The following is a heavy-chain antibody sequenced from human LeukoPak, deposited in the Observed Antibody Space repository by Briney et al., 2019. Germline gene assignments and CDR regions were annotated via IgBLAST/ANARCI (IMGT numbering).Heavy chain of an antibody. CDR3: AKRRYDSSGHFDS. Sequence: GGSLRLSCAASGFTVSDYSMSWVRQAPGKGLEWVSAISGSGSYTDYADSVKGRFTISKDNSKNTLYMRMSSLRAEDTVVYYCAKRRYDSSGHFDSWGQGTLVTVSS. CDR2: ISGSGSYT. CDR1: GFTVSDYS. J-gene: IGHJ4*02. V-gene: IGHV3-23*01. D-gene: IGHD3-22*01.